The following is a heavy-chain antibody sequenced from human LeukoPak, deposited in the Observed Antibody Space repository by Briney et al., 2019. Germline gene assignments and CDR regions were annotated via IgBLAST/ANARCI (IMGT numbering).Heavy chain of an antibody. D-gene: IGHD1-14*01. CDR1: GFTFINAW. V-gene: IGHV3-15*01. Sequence: GGSLRLSCAASGFTFINAWVSWVRQAPGQGLEWVARIKSKSDGGTTDYAAPVKGRFSISRDDSKNTLYLQMNSLKIEDTAVYYCTTDRGITDRPMFDSWGQGTLVTVSS. J-gene: IGHJ4*02. CDR3: TTDRGITDRPMFDS. CDR2: IKSKSDGGTT.